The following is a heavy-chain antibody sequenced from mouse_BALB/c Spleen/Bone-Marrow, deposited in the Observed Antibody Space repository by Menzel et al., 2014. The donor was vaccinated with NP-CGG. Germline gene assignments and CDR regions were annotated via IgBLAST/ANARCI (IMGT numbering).Heavy chain of an antibody. Sequence: QVQLKESGPGLVAPSQSLSITCTVSGFSLTSYSVHWVRQPPGKGLEWLGVIWAGGSTNYNSALMSRLSISKDNSKSQVFLKMSGLQTDDTAMFYCARDDDSYAMDYWGQGTSVTVSS. V-gene: IGHV2-9*02. CDR3: ARDDDSYAMDY. J-gene: IGHJ4*01. D-gene: IGHD2-3*01. CDR1: GFSLTSYS. CDR2: IWAGGST.